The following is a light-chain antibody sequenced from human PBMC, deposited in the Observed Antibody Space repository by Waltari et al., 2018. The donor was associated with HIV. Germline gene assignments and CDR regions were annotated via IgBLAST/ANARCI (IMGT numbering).Light chain of an antibody. CDR1: QSVRNF. CDR2: DIS. V-gene: IGKV3-11*01. Sequence: EIVLTQSHATLSLSPGESATLSCRASQSVRNFLAWYQQKPGQAPRLLIHDISTSATGIPARFSGSGSWTDFTLTISSLEPEDFAVYYCQQRYQWPPVTFGGGTRVEIK. CDR3: QQRYQWPPVT. J-gene: IGKJ4*01.